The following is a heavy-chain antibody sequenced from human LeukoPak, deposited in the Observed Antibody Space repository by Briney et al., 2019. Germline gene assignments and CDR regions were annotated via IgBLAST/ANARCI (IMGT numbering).Heavy chain of an antibody. CDR1: GGTFSSYA. CDR2: IIPIFGIA. J-gene: IGHJ6*02. V-gene: IGHV1-69*04. D-gene: IGHD2-2*01. CDR3: ARDPFSSTCHTGGVYYYYGMDV. Sequence: SVKVSCKASGGTFSSYAISWVRQAPGQGLEWMGRIIPIFGIANYAQKFQGRVTITADKSTSTAYMELSSLRSEDTAVYYCARDPFSSTCHTGGVYYYYGMDVWGQGTTVTVSS.